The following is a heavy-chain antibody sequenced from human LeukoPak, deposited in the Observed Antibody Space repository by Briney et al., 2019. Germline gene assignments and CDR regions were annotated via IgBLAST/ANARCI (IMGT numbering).Heavy chain of an antibody. D-gene: IGHD3-22*01. CDR3: ARLRDYDSSGYYPPHFDY. CDR1: GGSISSYY. CDR2: IYYSGST. J-gene: IGHJ4*02. Sequence: PSETLSLTCTVSGGSISSYYRSWIRQPPGKGLEWIGYIYYSGSTNYNPSLKSRVTISVDTSKNQFSLKLSSVTAADTAVYYCARLRDYDSSGYYPPHFDYWGQGTLVTVSS. V-gene: IGHV4-59*08.